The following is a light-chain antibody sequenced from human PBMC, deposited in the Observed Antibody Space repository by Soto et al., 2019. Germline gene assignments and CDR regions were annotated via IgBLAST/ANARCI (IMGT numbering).Light chain of an antibody. V-gene: IGLV2-18*02. Sequence: QSVLTQPPSVSGSPGQSVTISCTGTSTDVGNYNHVSWYQQPPGTAPKVIIFEVSNRPSGVPDRFSGSKSGNTASLTISGLQAEDEADYYCSSYTSRGTYVFGTWTKLTVL. CDR3: SSYTSRGTYV. CDR2: EVS. CDR1: STDVGNYNH. J-gene: IGLJ1*01.